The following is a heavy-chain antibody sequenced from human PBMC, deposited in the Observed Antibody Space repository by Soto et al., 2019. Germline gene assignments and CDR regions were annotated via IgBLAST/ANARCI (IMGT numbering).Heavy chain of an antibody. Sequence: QVQLVQSGAEVQKPGSSVKVSCKASGGTFSSYAISWVRQAPGQGREWMGGIIPIFGTANYAQKFQGRVTSTADESTSTAYMELSSLRSEDTAVYYCAREIDGYNRDYYYYYGMDVWGQGTTVTVSS. D-gene: IGHD5-12*01. J-gene: IGHJ6*02. CDR3: AREIDGYNRDYYYYYGMDV. CDR2: IIPIFGTA. V-gene: IGHV1-69*01. CDR1: GGTFSSYA.